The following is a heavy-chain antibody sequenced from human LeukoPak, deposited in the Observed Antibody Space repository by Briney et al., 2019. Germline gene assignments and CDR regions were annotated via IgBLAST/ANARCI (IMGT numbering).Heavy chain of an antibody. CDR2: INPNSGGT. Sequence: ASVKVPCKASGYTFTGYYMHWVRQAPGQGLEWMGWINPNSGGTNYAQKFQGRVTMTRDTSISTAYMELSRLRSDDTAVYYCATTGTSGPNWFDPWGQGTLVTVSS. J-gene: IGHJ5*02. D-gene: IGHD1-1*01. CDR3: ATTGTSGPNWFDP. CDR1: GYTFTGYY. V-gene: IGHV1-2*02.